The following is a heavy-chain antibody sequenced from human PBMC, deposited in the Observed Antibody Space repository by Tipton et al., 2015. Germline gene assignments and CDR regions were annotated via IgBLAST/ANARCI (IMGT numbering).Heavy chain of an antibody. CDR3: VRRPLRYYYGIDV. CDR1: GGFLTGYF. J-gene: IGHJ6*02. CDR2: IYYSGST. Sequence: TLSLTCAVHGGFLTGYFWSWIRQPPGKGLEWIGSIYYSGSTYYNPSLKSRVTISVDTSKKQFSLKLRSVTAADTAVYYCVRRPLRYYYGIDVWGQGTAVTVSS. V-gene: IGHV4-34*01.